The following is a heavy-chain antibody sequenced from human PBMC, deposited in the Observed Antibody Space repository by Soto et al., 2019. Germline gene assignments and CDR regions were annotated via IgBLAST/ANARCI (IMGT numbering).Heavy chain of an antibody. CDR1: GGSISSYY. V-gene: IGHV4-59*01. CDR2: IYYSGST. D-gene: IGHD6-6*01. Sequence: PSETLSLTCTVSGGSISSYYWSWIRQPPGKGLEWIGYIYYSGSTNYNPSLKSRVTISVDTSKNQFSLKLSSVTAADTAVYYCARVVAAKRIAARPREYYFDYWGLGTLVTVSS. J-gene: IGHJ4*02. CDR3: ARVVAAKRIAARPREYYFDY.